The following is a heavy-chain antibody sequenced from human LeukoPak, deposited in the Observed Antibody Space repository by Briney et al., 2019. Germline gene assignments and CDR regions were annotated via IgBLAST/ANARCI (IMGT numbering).Heavy chain of an antibody. CDR2: IKEDGGEE. CDR3: ARDWLAGNPYHAFDL. Sequence: GGSLRLSCAASGFTFSSYWVSWVRQAPGKGLECVANIKEDGGEEYYVDSVKGRFSISRDNAKNSLYLQMNSLRAEDTAVYYCARDWLAGNPYHAFDLWGKGTMVTVSS. D-gene: IGHD3-22*01. J-gene: IGHJ3*01. CDR1: GFTFSSYW. V-gene: IGHV3-7*01.